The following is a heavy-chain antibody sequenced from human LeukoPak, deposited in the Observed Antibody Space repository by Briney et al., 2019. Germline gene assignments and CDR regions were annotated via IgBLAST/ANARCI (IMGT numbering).Heavy chain of an antibody. J-gene: IGHJ4*02. V-gene: IGHV3-48*03. CDR2: ISSSSSTI. D-gene: IGHD1-26*01. CDR1: GFTFSSYE. CDR3: ASGGIYYGAAFDF. Sequence: PGGSLRLSCAASGFTFSSYEMNWVRQAPGKGLEWVSYISSSSSTIKYADSVEGRFTISRDNAKNSLFLQMNSLRAEDTALYYCASGGIYYGAAFDFWGQGTLVTVSS.